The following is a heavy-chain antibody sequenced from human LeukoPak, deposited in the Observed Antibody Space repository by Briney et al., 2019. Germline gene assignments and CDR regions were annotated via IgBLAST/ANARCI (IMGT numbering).Heavy chain of an antibody. CDR1: GGSISSSSYY. D-gene: IGHD6-19*01. V-gene: IGHV4-39*01. Sequence: PSETLSLTCTVSGGSISSSSYYWGWIRQPPGKGLEWIGSIYYSGSTYYNPSLKSRVTISVDTSKNQFSLKLSSVTAADTAVYYCARLNLSGWSDDWGQGTLVTVSS. CDR2: IYYSGST. J-gene: IGHJ4*02. CDR3: ARLNLSGWSDD.